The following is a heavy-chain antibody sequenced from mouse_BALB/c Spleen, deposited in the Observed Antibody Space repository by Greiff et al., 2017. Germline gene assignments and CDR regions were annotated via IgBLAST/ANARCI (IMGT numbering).Heavy chain of an antibody. CDR1: GYTFTSYW. D-gene: IGHD1-1*01. CDR3: TITTVVATRAMDY. Sequence: LQQPGSELVRPGASVKLSCKASGYTFTSYWMHWVKQRHGQGLEWIGNIYPGSGSTNYDEKFKSKGTLTVDTSSSTAYMHLSSLTSEDSAVYYCTITTVVATRAMDYWGQGTSVTVSS. V-gene: IGHV1S22*01. J-gene: IGHJ4*01. CDR2: IYPGSGST.